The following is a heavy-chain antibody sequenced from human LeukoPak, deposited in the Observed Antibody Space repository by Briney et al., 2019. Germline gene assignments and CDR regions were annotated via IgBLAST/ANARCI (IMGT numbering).Heavy chain of an antibody. CDR3: ARDLHGGWTWDY. J-gene: IGHJ4*02. D-gene: IGHD6-19*01. Sequence: ASVKVSCKASGYSFTSCLMHWVRQAPGQGFEWMGKIHPGDGDTDYAQRFQGRVTMTRDSSTATVYMEVSSLRSEDTAVYYCARDLHGGWTWDYWGQGTLLTVSS. V-gene: IGHV1-46*01. CDR1: GYSFTSCL. CDR2: IHPGDGDT.